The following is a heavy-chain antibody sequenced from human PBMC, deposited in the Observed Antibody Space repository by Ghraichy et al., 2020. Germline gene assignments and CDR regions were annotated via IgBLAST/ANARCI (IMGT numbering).Heavy chain of an antibody. J-gene: IGHJ3*02. CDR3: ATQGSCSGGSCHAHAFDI. CDR2: ISNDGGNK. V-gene: IGHV3-30*03. CDR1: GFPFSSYG. Sequence: GGSLRLSCAASGFPFSSYGMHWVRQAPGKGLEWGALISNDGGNKFYADSVKGRFTFSRENSKNTLYLQMNSLRAEDTAVYYCATQGSCSGGSCHAHAFDIWGQGTMVTVSS. D-gene: IGHD2-15*01.